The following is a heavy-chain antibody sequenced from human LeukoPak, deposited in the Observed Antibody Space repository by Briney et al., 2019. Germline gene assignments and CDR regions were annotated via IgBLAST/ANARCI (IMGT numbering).Heavy chain of an antibody. Sequence: GSVKVSCKASGYTFTGYYMHWVRQAPGQGREWMGWINPNSGGTNHAQKFQGRVTMTRDTSISTAYMELSRLRSDDTAVYYCARGIVPAAIVWFDPWGQGTLVTVSS. CDR3: ARGIVPAAIVWFDP. CDR1: GYTFTGYY. J-gene: IGHJ5*02. D-gene: IGHD2-2*01. V-gene: IGHV1-2*02. CDR2: INPNSGGT.